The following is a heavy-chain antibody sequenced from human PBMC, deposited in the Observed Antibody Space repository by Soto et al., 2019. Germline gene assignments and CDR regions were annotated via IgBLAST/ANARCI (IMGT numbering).Heavy chain of an antibody. J-gene: IGHJ3*02. CDR3: AREGYYDFWRGAHAFDI. CDR1: GGSFSVYY. Sequence: PSETLSLTCAVYGGSFSVYYWSLIRQPPGKGLEWIGEINHSGSTNYNPSLKSRVTISVDTSKKQFSLKLSSVTAAETAVYYCAREGYYDFWRGAHAFDIWGKGTMVTFSS. D-gene: IGHD3-3*01. V-gene: IGHV4-34*01. CDR2: INHSGST.